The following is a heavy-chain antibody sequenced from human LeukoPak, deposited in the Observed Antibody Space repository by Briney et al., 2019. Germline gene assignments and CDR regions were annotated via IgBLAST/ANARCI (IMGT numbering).Heavy chain of an antibody. V-gene: IGHV3-11*01. Sequence: KTGGSLRFSCAASGFTFSDYYMSWIRQAPGKGLEWVSYISSSGSTIYYADSVKGRFTISRDNAKNSLYLQMNSLRAEDTAVYYCARDRASYGSGSYYTTIGWFDPWGQGTLVTVSS. CDR2: ISSSGSTI. CDR3: ARDRASYGSGSYYTTIGWFDP. J-gene: IGHJ5*02. CDR1: GFTFSDYY. D-gene: IGHD3-10*01.